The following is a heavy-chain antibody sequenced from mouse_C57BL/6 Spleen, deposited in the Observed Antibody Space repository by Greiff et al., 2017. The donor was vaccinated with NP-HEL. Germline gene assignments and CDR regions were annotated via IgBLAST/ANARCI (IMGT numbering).Heavy chain of an antibody. CDR2: INPNYGTT. V-gene: IGHV1-39*01. CDR1: GYSFTDYN. Sequence: VQLKESGPELVKPGASVKISCKASGYSFTDYNMNWVKQSNGKSLEWIGVINPNYGTTSYNQKFKGKATLTVDQSSSTAYMQLNSLTSEDSAVYYCAIIYYSNSPNYYARDYWGQGTSVTVSS. D-gene: IGHD2-5*01. CDR3: AIIYYSNSPNYYARDY. J-gene: IGHJ4*01.